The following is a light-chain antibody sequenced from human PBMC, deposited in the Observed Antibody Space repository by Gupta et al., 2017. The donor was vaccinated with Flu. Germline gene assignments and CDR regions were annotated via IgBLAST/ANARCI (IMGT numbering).Light chain of an antibody. CDR2: GSS. CDR1: QSVGTD. V-gene: IGKV3-15*01. Sequence: EIVMPPSPATLSVAPGDRATLSCRASQSVGTDLGWYQQRPGQAPRLLIYGSSTRATGIPDRFTGSGSETDFSLTISSLQSEDVAVYYCQQYNKRPETFGRGTEVEIK. CDR3: QQYNKRPET. J-gene: IGKJ1*01.